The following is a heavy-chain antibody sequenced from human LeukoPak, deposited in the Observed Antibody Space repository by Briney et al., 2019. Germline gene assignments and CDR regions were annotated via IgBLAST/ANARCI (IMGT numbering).Heavy chain of an antibody. CDR2: ISGSGGST. V-gene: IGHV3-23*01. CDR3: ARTPIAVAGLFDY. CDR1: GFTFSSYA. Sequence: GGSLRLSCAASGFTFSSYAMSWVRQAPGKGLEWVSAISGSGGSTYYADSVKGRFTISRDNSKNTLYLLMNSLRAEDTAVYYCARTPIAVAGLFDYWGQGTLVTVSS. D-gene: IGHD6-19*01. J-gene: IGHJ4*02.